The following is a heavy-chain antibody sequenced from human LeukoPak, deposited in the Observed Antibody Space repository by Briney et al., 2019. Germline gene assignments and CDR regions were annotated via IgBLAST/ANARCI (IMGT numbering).Heavy chain of an antibody. CDR1: GGSFSGYY. Sequence: SETLSLTCAVYGGSFSGYYWSWIRQPPGKGLEWIGEINHSGSTNYNPSLKSRVTISVDTSKNQFSLKLSSVTAADTAVYYCARGIIVGATWGENYNCFDPWGQGTLVTVSS. J-gene: IGHJ5*02. CDR2: INHSGST. V-gene: IGHV4-34*01. D-gene: IGHD1-26*01. CDR3: ARGIIVGATWGENYNCFDP.